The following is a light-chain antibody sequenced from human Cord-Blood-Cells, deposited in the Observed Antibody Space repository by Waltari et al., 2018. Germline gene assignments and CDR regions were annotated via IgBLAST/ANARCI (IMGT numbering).Light chain of an antibody. CDR3: SSYTSSSTYV. CDR2: EVS. Sequence: QSALTQPASVSVSPGQSITLSCTGTSSSVGAYNHVSWYQQHPGKAPKLMIYEVSNRPSGVSNRFSGSKSGNTASLTISGLQAEDEADYYCSSYTSSSTYVFGTGTKVTVL. CDR1: SSSVGAYNH. V-gene: IGLV2-14*01. J-gene: IGLJ1*01.